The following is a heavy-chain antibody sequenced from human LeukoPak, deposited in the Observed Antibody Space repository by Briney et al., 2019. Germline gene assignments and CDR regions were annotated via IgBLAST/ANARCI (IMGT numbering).Heavy chain of an antibody. CDR2: IYPGDSDT. D-gene: IGHD6-19*01. V-gene: IGHV5-51*01. Sequence: GESQKISCKGSGYSFTSYWIGWVRQMPGKGLEWMGIIYPGDSDTRYSPSFQGQVTISADKSISTAYLQWSSLKASDTAMYYCARQGSGWSYYYYYYMDVWGKGTTVTVSS. J-gene: IGHJ6*03. CDR3: ARQGSGWSYYYYYYMDV. CDR1: GYSFTSYW.